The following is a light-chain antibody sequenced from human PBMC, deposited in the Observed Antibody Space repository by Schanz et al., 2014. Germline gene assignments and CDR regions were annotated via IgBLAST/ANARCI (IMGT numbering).Light chain of an antibody. Sequence: EMVMTQSPATLSVSPGERATLSCRASQSVSSNLAWYQQRPGQAPRLLIYGASTRATGVAARISGGGSGTDFTLTISRLEPEDFAVYYCQQYGTSPYTFGQGTNLEIK. V-gene: IGKV3-20*01. CDR2: GAS. CDR3: QQYGTSPYT. CDR1: QSVSSN. J-gene: IGKJ2*01.